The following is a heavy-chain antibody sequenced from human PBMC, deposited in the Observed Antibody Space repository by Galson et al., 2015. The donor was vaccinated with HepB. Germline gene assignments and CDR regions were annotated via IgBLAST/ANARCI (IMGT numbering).Heavy chain of an antibody. CDR1: GFTFSDHG. CDR2: IWYDGTKK. J-gene: IGHJ4*02. CDR3: ARDDCSTTSCLAY. Sequence: LRLSCAASGFTFSDHGMLWVRQAPGKGLEWVATIWYDGTKKYYRDSVRGRFTVSRDDSKKTVYLQMSSLTREDTAVYYCARDDCSTTSCLAYWGQGTLVTVSS. D-gene: IGHD2-2*01. V-gene: IGHV3-33*08.